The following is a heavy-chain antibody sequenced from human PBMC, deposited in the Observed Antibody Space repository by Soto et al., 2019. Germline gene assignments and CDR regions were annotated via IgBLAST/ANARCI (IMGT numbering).Heavy chain of an antibody. J-gene: IGHJ4*02. CDR1: GGSFSGYY. V-gene: IGHV4-34*01. D-gene: IGHD1-26*01. CDR2: INQSGGT. Sequence: QVQLQQWGAGLLKPSETLSLTCAVYGGSFSGYYWSWIRQPPGKGLEWSGEINQSGGTNYDPSLKSRVTISVDTSNNQFSLKLSSVTAADTAVYYCARGRLGGAADWGQGTLVTVSS. CDR3: ARGRLGGAAD.